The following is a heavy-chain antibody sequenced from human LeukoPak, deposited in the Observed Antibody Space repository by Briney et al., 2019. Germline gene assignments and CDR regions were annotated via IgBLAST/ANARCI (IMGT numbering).Heavy chain of an antibody. Sequence: SETLSLTCTVSGGSISSYYWSWIRQPAGKGLEWIGRIYTSGSTNYNPSLKTRVTMSVDTSKNQFSLKLSSVTAADTAVYYCARDKNRAMVTAYDYWGQGTLVTVSS. CDR1: GGSISSYY. CDR2: IYTSGST. J-gene: IGHJ4*02. V-gene: IGHV4-4*07. CDR3: ARDKNRAMVTAYDY. D-gene: IGHD2-21*02.